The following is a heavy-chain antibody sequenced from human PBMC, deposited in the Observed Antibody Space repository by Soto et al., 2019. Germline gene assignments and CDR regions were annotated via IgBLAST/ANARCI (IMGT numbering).Heavy chain of an antibody. CDR2: ISANGRNA. J-gene: IGHJ4*02. V-gene: IGHV3-23*01. CDR1: GFTFSNYA. CDR3: AMWSSGYYSDFDY. D-gene: IGHD3-22*01. Sequence: GGSLRLSCAASGFTFSNYAMDWIRQAPGKGLEWLSSISANGRNAYYADSVKGRFTISRDNSKNTLYLQMNSLRAEDTAVYYCAMWSSGYYSDFDYWGQGTLVTVSS.